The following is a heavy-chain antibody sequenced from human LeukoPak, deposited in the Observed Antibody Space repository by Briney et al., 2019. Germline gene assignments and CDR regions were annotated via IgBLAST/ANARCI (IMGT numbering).Heavy chain of an antibody. D-gene: IGHD6-13*01. V-gene: IGHV5-51*01. Sequence: GESLKISCKGSGYTFTSYWIGWVRQMPGKGLEWMGVIYPDDSHTTYSPSFRGQVTISANKSTSTAYLQWSSLKASDTAMYYCARPRAGSNSIEEFDYWGQGTLVTVPS. J-gene: IGHJ4*02. CDR2: IYPDDSHT. CDR1: GYTFTSYW. CDR3: ARPRAGSNSIEEFDY.